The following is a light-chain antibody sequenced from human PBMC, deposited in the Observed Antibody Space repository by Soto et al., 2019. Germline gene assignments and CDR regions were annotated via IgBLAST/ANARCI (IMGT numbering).Light chain of an antibody. CDR1: QSVTSK. J-gene: IGKJ1*01. CDR2: GAS. CDR3: QHYNSYSEA. Sequence: IEMTQSPGTLSVSPGERATLSCRASQSVTSKLAWYQQTPGQAPRLLIHGASTRATGIPARFSGSGSGTEFTLTISSLQPDDFATYYCQHYNSYSEAFGQGTKVDI. V-gene: IGKV3-15*01.